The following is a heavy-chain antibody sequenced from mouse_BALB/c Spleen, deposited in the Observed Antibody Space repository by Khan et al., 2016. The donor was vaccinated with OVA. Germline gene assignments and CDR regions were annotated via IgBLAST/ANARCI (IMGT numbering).Heavy chain of an antibody. CDR3: ANDRNYGNPPY. V-gene: IGHV2-9*02. CDR2: IWAGGST. Sequence: QVQLKESGPGLVAPSQSLSITCTVSGFSLTSYGVHWVRQPPGKGLEWLGVIWAGGSTNYNSALMSRMSIMKDNYKTHTSLKKNRLQTDDTALVYCANDRNYGNPPYWGEGTLVTVSA. D-gene: IGHD2-1*01. J-gene: IGHJ3*01. CDR1: GFSLTSYG.